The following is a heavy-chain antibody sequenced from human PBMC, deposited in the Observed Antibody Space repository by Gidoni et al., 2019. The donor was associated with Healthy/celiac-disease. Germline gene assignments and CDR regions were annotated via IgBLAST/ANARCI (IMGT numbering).Heavy chain of an antibody. Sequence: QVQLVESGGGVVQPGRSLRLSCAASGFTFSSYAMHWVRQAPGKGLEWVAVISYDGSNKYYADSVKGRFTISRDNSKNTLYLQMNSLRAEDTAVYYCARGEGVDTAIMYNWFDPWGQGTLVTVSS. D-gene: IGHD5-18*01. CDR2: ISYDGSNK. CDR1: GFTFSSYA. V-gene: IGHV3-30*01. J-gene: IGHJ5*02. CDR3: ARGEGVDTAIMYNWFDP.